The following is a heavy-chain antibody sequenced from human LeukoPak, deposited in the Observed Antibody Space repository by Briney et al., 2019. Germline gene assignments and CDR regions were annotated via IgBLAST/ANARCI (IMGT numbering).Heavy chain of an antibody. CDR3: ARDHRIQLYAFDI. CDR1: GGSISSYY. J-gene: IGHJ3*02. D-gene: IGHD5-18*01. V-gene: IGHV4-59*12. CDR2: IYYSGST. Sequence: SETLSLTCTVSGGSISSYYWSWIRQSPGEGLEWIGYIYYSGSTNYNPSLKSRVTISVDTSKNQFSLKLSSVTAADTAVYYCARDHRIQLYAFDIWGQGTMVTVSS.